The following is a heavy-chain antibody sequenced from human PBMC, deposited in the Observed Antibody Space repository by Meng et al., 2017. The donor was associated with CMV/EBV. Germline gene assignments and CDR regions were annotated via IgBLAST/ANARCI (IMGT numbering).Heavy chain of an antibody. Sequence: GGSLRLSCAASGFTFSSYSMNWVRQAPGKGLEWVSSISSSSSYIYYADSVKGRFTISRDNAKNSLYLQMNSLRAEDTAVDYCARLYLPLGFDYWGQGTLVTVSS. CDR1: GFTFSSYS. D-gene: IGHD2-2*02. V-gene: IGHV3-21*01. J-gene: IGHJ4*02. CDR2: ISSSSSYI. CDR3: ARLYLPLGFDY.